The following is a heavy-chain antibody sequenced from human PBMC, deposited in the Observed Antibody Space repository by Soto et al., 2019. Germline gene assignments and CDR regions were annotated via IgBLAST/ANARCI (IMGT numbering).Heavy chain of an antibody. CDR3: ARGRGSSWYFQAFDI. CDR1: GGSISSYY. D-gene: IGHD6-13*01. V-gene: IGHV4-59*01. Sequence: PSETLSLTCTVSGGSISSYYWSWIRQPPGKGLEWIGYIYYNGSTNYNPFLKSRVTISVDTSKNQFSLKLSSVTAADTAVYYCARGRGSSWYFQAFDIWGQGTMVTVSS. J-gene: IGHJ3*02. CDR2: IYYNGST.